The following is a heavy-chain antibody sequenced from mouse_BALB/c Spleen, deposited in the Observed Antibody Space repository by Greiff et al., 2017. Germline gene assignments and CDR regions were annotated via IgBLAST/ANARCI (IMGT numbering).Heavy chain of an antibody. CDR2: IYPGSGST. D-gene: IGHD1-1*01. V-gene: IGHV1-81*01. CDR1: GYTFTDYV. CDR3: ARDGSSPAY. Sequence: VQLQQSGPELVKPGASVKMSCKASGYTFTDYVISWAKQRTGQGLEWIGEIYPGSGSTYYNEKFKGKATLTADKSSNTAYMQLSSLTSEDSAVYFCARDGSSPAYWGQGTLVTVSA. J-gene: IGHJ3*01.